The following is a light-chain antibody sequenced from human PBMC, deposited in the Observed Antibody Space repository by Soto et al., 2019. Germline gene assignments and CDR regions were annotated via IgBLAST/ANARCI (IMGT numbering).Light chain of an antibody. CDR3: SSFASGSNLYV. CDR1: SSDVGGYKY. J-gene: IGLJ1*01. CDR2: EVS. V-gene: IGLV2-14*01. Sequence: QSVLTQPASVSGSPGQSITISCTGTSSDVGGYKYVSWYQQHPGKAPKLMIYEVSNRPSGVSNRFSGSKSGNTASLTVSGLQAEDEADYYCSSFASGSNLYVFGTGTKVTVL.